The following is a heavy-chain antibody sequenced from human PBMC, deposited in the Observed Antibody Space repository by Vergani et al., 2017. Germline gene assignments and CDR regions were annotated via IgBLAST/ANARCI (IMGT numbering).Heavy chain of an antibody. V-gene: IGHV1-69*02. Sequence: QVQLVQSGAEVKKPGSSVKLSCKASGGTFSSYTISWVRQAPGQGLEWMGRIIPILGIANYAQKFQGRVTITADKSTSTAYMELSSLRSEDTAVYYCARAVDYYDNPSDYYYGMDVWGQGTTVTVSS. D-gene: IGHD3-22*01. J-gene: IGHJ6*02. CDR2: IIPILGIA. CDR1: GGTFSSYT. CDR3: ARAVDYYDNPSDYYYGMDV.